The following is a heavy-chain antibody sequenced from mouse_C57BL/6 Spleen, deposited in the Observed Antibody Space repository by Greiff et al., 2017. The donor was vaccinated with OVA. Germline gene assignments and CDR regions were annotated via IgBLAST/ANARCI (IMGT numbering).Heavy chain of an antibody. D-gene: IGHD2-5*01. J-gene: IGHJ3*01. CDR1: GYSFTDYN. CDR2: INPNYGTT. CDR3: ASPAYYSNYGFAY. V-gene: IGHV1-39*01. Sequence: VQLQQSGPELVKPGASVKISCKASGYSFTDYNMNWVKQSIGKSLEWIGVINPNYGTTSYNQKFKGKATLTVDQSSSTAYMQLNSLTSEDSAVYYCASPAYYSNYGFAYWSQGTLVTVSA.